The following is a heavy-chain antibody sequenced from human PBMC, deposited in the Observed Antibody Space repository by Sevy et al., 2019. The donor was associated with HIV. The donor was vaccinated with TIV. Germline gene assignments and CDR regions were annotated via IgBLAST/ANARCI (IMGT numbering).Heavy chain of an antibody. CDR2: IKSKTDGGTA. V-gene: IGHV3-15*01. J-gene: IGHJ6*02. CDR1: GFTFNYAW. Sequence: GGCLRLSCAASGFTFNYAWMSWVRQAPGKGLEWVGRIKSKTDGGTADYAAHVKGRFTISRDDSENTLYLQMNSLKTEDTAVYYCASLVKNDFWDGHVNYYGLDVWGQGTTVTVSS. CDR3: ASLVKNDFWDGHVNYYGLDV. D-gene: IGHD3-3*01.